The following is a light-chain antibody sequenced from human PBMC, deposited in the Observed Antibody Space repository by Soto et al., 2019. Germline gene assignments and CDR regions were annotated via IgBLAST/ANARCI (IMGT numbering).Light chain of an antibody. V-gene: IGKV3-20*01. CDR1: QSVSSSY. CDR2: GAS. CDR3: QQYGSSPPWT. J-gene: IGKJ1*01. Sequence: IVLTQSPGTLSLSPMERATLSCMASQSVSSSYLAWYQQKPGQAPRLLIYGASSRATGIPDRFSGSGSGTDFTLTISRLEPEDFAVYYCQQYGSSPPWTFGQGTKVDIK.